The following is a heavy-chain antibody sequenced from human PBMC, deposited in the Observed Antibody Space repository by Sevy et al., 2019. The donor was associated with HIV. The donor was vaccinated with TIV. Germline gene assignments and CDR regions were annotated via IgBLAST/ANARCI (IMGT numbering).Heavy chain of an antibody. CDR3: AREGCTKPHDY. CDR1: GFTFSKYS. J-gene: IGHJ4*02. CDR2: LSFGCGEI. Sequence: GGSLRLSCAASGFTFSKYSMSWVRQPPGKGLEWVSTLSFGCGEINYADSVKGWFTISRDNSKSSVYLKMNNLRPEDTAVYYCAREGCTKPHDYWGQGTLVTVSS. D-gene: IGHD2-8*01. V-gene: IGHV3-23*01.